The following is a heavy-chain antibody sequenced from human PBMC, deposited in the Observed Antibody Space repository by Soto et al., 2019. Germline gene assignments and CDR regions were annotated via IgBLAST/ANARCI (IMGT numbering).Heavy chain of an antibody. J-gene: IGHJ6*02. V-gene: IGHV3-23*01. Sequence: EAQLLESGGGLEQPGGSLRLSCAASGFTFSSYAMSWVRQAPGKGLEWVSGISGSGGSTYYADSVKGRFTISRDNSKNTLYLKMNSLRAEDTAVYYCAKGYDFGGYSRMDVWGQGTTVTVSS. CDR1: GFTFSSYA. CDR3: AKGYDFGGYSRMDV. CDR2: ISGSGGST. D-gene: IGHD5-18*01.